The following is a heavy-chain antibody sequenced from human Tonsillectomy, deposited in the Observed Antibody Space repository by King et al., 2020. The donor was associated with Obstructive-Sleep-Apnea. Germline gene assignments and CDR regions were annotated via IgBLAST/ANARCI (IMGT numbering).Heavy chain of an antibody. CDR2: IYYSGST. CDR3: AGDLGVVRGVIGWFDP. V-gene: IGHV4-31*01. Sequence: VQLQESGPGLVKPSQTLSLTCSVSGGSISSSAYYWSWIRQHPGKGLEWIGYIYYSGSTYYNPSLKSLLSIYLDMSKNQFSRKLSSVTAADTAVYYCAGDLGVVRGVIGWFDPWGQGTLVTVSS. CDR1: GGSISSSAYY. J-gene: IGHJ5*02. D-gene: IGHD3-10*01.